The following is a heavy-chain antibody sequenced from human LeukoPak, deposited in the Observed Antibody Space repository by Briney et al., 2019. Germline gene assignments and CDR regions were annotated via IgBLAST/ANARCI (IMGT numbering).Heavy chain of an antibody. Sequence: ASVKVSCKASGYTFTGYYMHWVRQAPGQGLEWMGWINPNSGGTNYAQKFQGRVTMTRDTSISTAYMELSRLRSDDTAVYYCARDPIVATTNYYYYGMDVWGQGTTVTVSS. D-gene: IGHD5-12*01. CDR1: GYTFTGYY. CDR3: ARDPIVATTNYYYYGMDV. V-gene: IGHV1-2*02. J-gene: IGHJ6*02. CDR2: INPNSGGT.